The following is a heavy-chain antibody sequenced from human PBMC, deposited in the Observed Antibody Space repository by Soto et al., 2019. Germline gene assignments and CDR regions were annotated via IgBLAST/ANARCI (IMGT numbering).Heavy chain of an antibody. Sequence: ASVKVSCKASGYIFSNYGISWMRQVPGQGLEWMGWVSAYNGKSNYTQKFQGRVTMTTDTATNTAYMELRSLRSDDTAVYYCARDLSISSTDGPLDPWGHGTLVTVSS. J-gene: IGHJ5*02. CDR2: VSAYNGKS. CDR1: GYIFSNYG. D-gene: IGHD6-6*01. CDR3: ARDLSISSTDGPLDP. V-gene: IGHV1-18*01.